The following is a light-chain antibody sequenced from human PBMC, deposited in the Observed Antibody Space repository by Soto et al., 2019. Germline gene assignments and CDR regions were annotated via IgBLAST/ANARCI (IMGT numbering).Light chain of an antibody. J-gene: IGKJ1*01. CDR2: DAS. CDR3: RHYGT. Sequence: DIELTQSPCTLSASPRERATLSCRASQSVITYLAWYHQKPGKAPKLLIFDASNMATGIPARGSGSESGTDFTRMHTNQEPEDFGVYYCRHYGTFGQGTKVDI. CDR1: QSVITY. V-gene: IGKV3-11*01.